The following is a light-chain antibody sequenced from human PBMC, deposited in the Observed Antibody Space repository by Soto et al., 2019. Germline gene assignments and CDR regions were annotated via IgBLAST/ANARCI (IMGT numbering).Light chain of an antibody. Sequence: DIAMTQSPDSLAVSVGERATIKCKSSQSVLYSSNNKNYLAWYQHKPGQPPKLLISWSSTRESGVPDRFSGSGSWTDFTLTISSLQAEYVAVYYCQQYYTTPRTFGQGTKVEIK. J-gene: IGKJ1*01. V-gene: IGKV4-1*01. CDR2: WSS. CDR1: QSVLYSSNNKNY. CDR3: QQYYTTPRT.